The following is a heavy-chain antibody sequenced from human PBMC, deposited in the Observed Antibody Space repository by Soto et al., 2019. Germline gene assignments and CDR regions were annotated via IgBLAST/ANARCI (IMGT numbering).Heavy chain of an antibody. CDR1: GDSIRNYY. CDR2: IYYSGST. D-gene: IGHD1-1*01. J-gene: IGHJ6*02. Sequence: PSETLSLTCTVSGDSIRNYYWNWIRQTPGKGLEWIGYIYYSGSTSYNPALESRVTILIDTSKTHFSLKLSSVTAADTAVYFCARGRSDRLLPVEIWGRGTTVTVSS. V-gene: IGHV4-59*01. CDR3: ARGRSDRLLPVEI.